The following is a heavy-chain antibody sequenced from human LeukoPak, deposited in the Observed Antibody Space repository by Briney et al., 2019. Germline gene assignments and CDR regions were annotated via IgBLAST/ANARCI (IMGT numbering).Heavy chain of an antibody. V-gene: IGHV1-69*08. CDR2: IVPILGTA. CDR1: GYTFSDYY. J-gene: IGHJ4*02. Sequence: SVKVSCKASGYTFSDYYMHWVRQAPGQGLEWVGRIVPILGTANYAQNFQGRVTITADRSTTTAYMELSSLRSEDTAVYYCARVPQGSSWPYYFDYWGQGTLVTVSS. CDR3: ARVPQGSSWPYYFDY. D-gene: IGHD6-13*01.